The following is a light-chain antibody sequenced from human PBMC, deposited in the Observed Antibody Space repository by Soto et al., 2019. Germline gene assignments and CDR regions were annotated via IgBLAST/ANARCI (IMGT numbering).Light chain of an antibody. CDR1: QSISTY. CDR2: GAS. V-gene: IGKV3-15*01. Sequence: EIVFTQSPATLSLSPGESATLSFRASQSISTYLAWYQQKPGQAPRLLIYGASTRATGIPARFSGSGSGTEFTLTISSLQSEDFAVYYCQQYNNWWTFGQGTKVDIK. J-gene: IGKJ1*01. CDR3: QQYNNWWT.